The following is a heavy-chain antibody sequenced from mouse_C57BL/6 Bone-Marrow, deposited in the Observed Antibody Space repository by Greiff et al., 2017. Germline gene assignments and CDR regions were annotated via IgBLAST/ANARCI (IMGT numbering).Heavy chain of an antibody. V-gene: IGHV1-5*01. CDR1: GYSFTSYW. J-gene: IGHJ4*01. D-gene: IGHD2-1*01. CDR2: IYPGNSDT. CDR3: TSGNYYYAVDY. Sequence: EVQLKESGTVLARPGASVKLSCKASGYSFTSYWMHWVKQKPGQGLEWIGAIYPGNSDTSYNQKFKGKAKLTAVTSASPSYMELSSLTNEDSAVYYCTSGNYYYAVDYWGQGPSVSVSS.